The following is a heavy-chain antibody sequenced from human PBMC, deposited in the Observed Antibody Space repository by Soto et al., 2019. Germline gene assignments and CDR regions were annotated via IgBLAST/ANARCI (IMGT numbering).Heavy chain of an antibody. V-gene: IGHV3-23*01. CDR2: ISATSDAA. CDR1: GFPFSTSA. CDR3: GKYSGSYPVYNGMNV. J-gene: IGHJ6*02. D-gene: IGHD1-26*01. Sequence: GGSLRLSCAASGFPFSTSAMNWVRQAPGKGLEWVSIISATSDAAYYAESVKGRFTSSRDNSKNTLYLQMNSLRPEDTAVYYCGKYSGSYPVYNGMNVWGQGTTVTVSS.